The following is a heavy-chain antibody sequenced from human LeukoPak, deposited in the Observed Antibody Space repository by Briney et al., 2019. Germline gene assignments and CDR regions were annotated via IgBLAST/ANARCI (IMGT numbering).Heavy chain of an antibody. CDR3: AKAPLGVINWFDP. Sequence: GGSLRLSCAASGFTFSSYAMSLVRQAPGKGLEWVSAIRGSGGSTYYADSVKGRFTISRDNSKNTLYLQMNSLRAEDTAVYYCAKAPLGVINWFDPWGQGTLVTVSS. CDR1: GFTFSSYA. CDR2: IRGSGGST. D-gene: IGHD2-8*01. J-gene: IGHJ5*02. V-gene: IGHV3-23*01.